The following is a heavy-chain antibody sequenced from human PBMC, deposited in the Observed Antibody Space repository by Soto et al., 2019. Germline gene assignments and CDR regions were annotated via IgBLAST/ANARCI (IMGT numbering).Heavy chain of an antibody. CDR3: ARAPYEDYAVPEPNYFDS. CDR2: IIPIYGRP. J-gene: IGHJ4*02. V-gene: IGHV1-69*01. Sequence: QVQLVQSGTAVKKPGSSVKVSCKASGGTFSTLAVSWVQQAPGQGLEWMGGIIPIYGRPVYAQKFQGRVTITADESTSRVYMELSSLSSEDTAVYYCARAPYEDYAVPEPNYFDSWGQGTLVTVSS. CDR1: GGTFSTLA. D-gene: IGHD4-17*01.